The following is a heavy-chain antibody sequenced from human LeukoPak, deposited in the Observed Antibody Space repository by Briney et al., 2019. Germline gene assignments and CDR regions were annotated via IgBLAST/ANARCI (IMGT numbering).Heavy chain of an antibody. D-gene: IGHD2-8*01. CDR2: INHSGST. J-gene: IGHJ4*02. V-gene: IGHV4-34*01. Sequence: SETLPLTCAVYGGSFSGYYWSWIRQPPGKGLEWIGEINHSGSTNYNPSLKSRVTISVDTSKNQFSLKLSSVTAADTAVYYCSRENGAFSPFGYWGQGILVTV. CDR1: GGSFSGYY. CDR3: SRENGAFSPFGY.